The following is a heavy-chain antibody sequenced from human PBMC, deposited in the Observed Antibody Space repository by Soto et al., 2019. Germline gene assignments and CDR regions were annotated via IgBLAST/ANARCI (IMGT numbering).Heavy chain of an antibody. CDR2: ISGTDGST. Sequence: GGSLRLSCAASGFTFSTYAMSWVRQAPGKGLEWVSAISGTDGSTYYADPVKGRFTISRDSSKNTLYLQMNSLRAEDTAVYYCAKNWDTTSSSSSHWGQGTLVTVSS. CDR3: AKNWDTTSSSSSH. CDR1: GFTFSTYA. D-gene: IGHD6-6*01. J-gene: IGHJ4*02. V-gene: IGHV3-23*01.